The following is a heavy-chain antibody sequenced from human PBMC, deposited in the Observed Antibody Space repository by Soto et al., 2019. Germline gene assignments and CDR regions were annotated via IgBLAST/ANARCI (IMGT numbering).Heavy chain of an antibody. D-gene: IGHD6-13*01. CDR1: GGSISSGGYY. J-gene: IGHJ4*02. CDR2: IYYSGST. Sequence: SETLSLTCTVSGGSISSGGYYWSWIRQHPGKGLEWIGYIYYSGSTYYNPSLKSRVTISVDTSKNQFSLKLSSVTAADTAVYYCARAAMGGSSWPFDYWGQGTLVTVS. V-gene: IGHV4-31*03. CDR3: ARAAMGGSSWPFDY.